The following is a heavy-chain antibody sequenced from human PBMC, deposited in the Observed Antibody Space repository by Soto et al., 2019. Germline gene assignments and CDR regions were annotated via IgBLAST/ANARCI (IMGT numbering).Heavy chain of an antibody. CDR2: IKTKAGGGAA. D-gene: IGHD1-7*01. CDR3: TAARILVNYLWVGWFDT. V-gene: IGHV3-15*07. CDR1: GFTFANTW. Sequence: EAQLVESGGGLVKPGESVRLACTGSGFTFANTWLNWVRQAPGKGLEWVGRIKTKAGGGAADYAPLVKGRFSVSRDDSIQTAYLQMNSLGVEDTAVYYCTAARILVNYLWVGWFDTWGQGALVTVSS. J-gene: IGHJ5*02.